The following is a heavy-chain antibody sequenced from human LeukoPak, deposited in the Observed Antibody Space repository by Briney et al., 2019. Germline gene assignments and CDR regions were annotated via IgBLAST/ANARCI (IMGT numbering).Heavy chain of an antibody. J-gene: IGHJ4*02. V-gene: IGHV3-7*01. D-gene: IGHD1-1*01. CDR1: GFTFSSYW. Sequence: GGSLRLSCAASGFTFSSYWMSWVRQAPGKGLEWVANIKQDGGAKLYVDSVEGRFTVSRDNAKNSLYLQMNNLRAEDTAVYYCARLSESRTIFYFWGQGTLVTVSS. CDR2: IKQDGGAK. CDR3: ARLSESRTIFYF.